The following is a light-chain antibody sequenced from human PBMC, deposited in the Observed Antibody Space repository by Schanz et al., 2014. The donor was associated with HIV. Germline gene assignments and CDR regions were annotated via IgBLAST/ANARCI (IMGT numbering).Light chain of an antibody. J-gene: IGKJ2*01. Sequence: EIVLTQSPGTLSLSLGERATLSCRASQSVSSNFLAWYQQKPNQAPRLLIFGASNRAIGIPDRFSGSGSGTDFTLTISSLQPEDFAVYYCQQYSTYPYTFGQGTKLDIQ. V-gene: IGKV3-20*01. CDR2: GAS. CDR3: QQYSTYPYT. CDR1: QSVSSNF.